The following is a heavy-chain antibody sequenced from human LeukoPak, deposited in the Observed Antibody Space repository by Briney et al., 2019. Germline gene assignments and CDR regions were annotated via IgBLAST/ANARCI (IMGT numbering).Heavy chain of an antibody. V-gene: IGHV3-21*01. J-gene: IGHJ4*02. CDR2: ISSSSSYI. CDR3: AKDLLAYCGGDCYFGGFDFDY. D-gene: IGHD2-21*02. CDR1: GFTFSSYS. Sequence: GGSLRLSCAASGFTFSSYSMNWVRQAPGKGPEWVSSISSSSSYIYYADSVKGRFTISRDNSKNTLYLQMNSLRAEDTAVYYCAKDLLAYCGGDCYFGGFDFDYWGQGTLVTVSS.